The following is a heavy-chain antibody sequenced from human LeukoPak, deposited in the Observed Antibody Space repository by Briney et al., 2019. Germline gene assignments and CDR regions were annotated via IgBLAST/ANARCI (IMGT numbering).Heavy chain of an antibody. CDR3: ARDPRGYYDTAFDY. CDR2: FDPEDGET. J-gene: IGHJ4*02. Sequence: GASVKVSCKVSGYTLTESSMHWVRQAPGKGLEWMGGFDPEDGETIYAQKFQGRVTMTEDTSTDTAYMELSSLRSEDTAVYYCARDPRGYYDTAFDYWGQGTLVTVSS. V-gene: IGHV1-24*01. D-gene: IGHD3-22*01. CDR1: GYTLTESS.